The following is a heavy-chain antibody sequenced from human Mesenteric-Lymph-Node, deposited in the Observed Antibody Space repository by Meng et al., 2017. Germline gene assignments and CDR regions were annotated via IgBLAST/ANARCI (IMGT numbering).Heavy chain of an antibody. J-gene: IGHJ3*02. V-gene: IGHV3-33*01. CDR3: ARIVGITVIIEDADSFDI. D-gene: IGHD3-22*01. CDR2: IWNDGSIQ. Sequence: GESLKISCAASGFTFRNYGMHWVRQVPGKGLEWVAIIWNDGSIQKYLDSVRGRFTISRDNAKNTLYLQMNSLRGEDTAVYYCARIVGITVIIEDADSFDIWGQGAMVTVSS. CDR1: GFTFRNYG.